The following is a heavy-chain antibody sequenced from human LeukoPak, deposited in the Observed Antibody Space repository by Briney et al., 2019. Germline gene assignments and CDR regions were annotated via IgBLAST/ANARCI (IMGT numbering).Heavy chain of an antibody. Sequence: PGGSLRLSCAASGFTFSTYAMSWVPQAPGKGLEWVSGISGTVGGTYYADSVKGRFTISRDNSKNTLYLQMNNLRAEDTDVYYCAKDEEYCSGTYCRRGWFGPWGQGTEVTVSS. V-gene: IGHV3-23*01. J-gene: IGHJ5*02. CDR2: ISGTVGGT. CDR1: GFTFSTYA. CDR3: AKDEEYCSGTYCRRGWFGP. D-gene: IGHD2-15*01.